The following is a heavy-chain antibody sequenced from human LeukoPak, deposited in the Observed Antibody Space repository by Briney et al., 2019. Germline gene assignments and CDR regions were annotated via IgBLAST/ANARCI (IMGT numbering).Heavy chain of an antibody. CDR1: GGSISSGGYY. J-gene: IGHJ4*02. V-gene: IGHV4-31*03. CDR2: IYYSGST. D-gene: IGHD3-9*01. CDR3: ARGNAGYRAFDY. Sequence: PSQTLSLTCTVSGGSISSGGYYWSWIRQHPGKGLEWIGYIYYSGSTYYNPSLKSRVTISVDTSKNQFSLKLSSVTAADTAVYYCARGNAGYRAFDYWGQGTLVTVPS.